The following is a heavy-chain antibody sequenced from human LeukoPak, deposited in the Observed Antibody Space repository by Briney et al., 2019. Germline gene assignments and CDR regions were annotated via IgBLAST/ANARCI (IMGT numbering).Heavy chain of an antibody. Sequence: SETLSLTCVVSGDSISGGAFSWSWIRQPPGQGQEWIGYIFHTGSTFYNPSLKSRVTISVDNSKNQFSLRLTSVTAADTAVYYCARELWFANAPGSWLDPWGQGTLLTVSS. D-gene: IGHD3-10*01. CDR1: GDSISGGAFS. V-gene: IGHV4-30-2*01. J-gene: IGHJ5*02. CDR3: ARELWFANAPGSWLDP. CDR2: IFHTGST.